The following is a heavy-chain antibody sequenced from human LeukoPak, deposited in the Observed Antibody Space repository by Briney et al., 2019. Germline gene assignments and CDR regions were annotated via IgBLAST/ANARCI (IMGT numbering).Heavy chain of an antibody. Sequence: GGSLRLSCAASGFTFSSYAMHWVRQAPGKGLEWVAVISYDGSNKYYADSVKGRFTISRDNSKNTLYLQMGSLKPEDMAVYYCARGFSGYTNGLDAFDIWGQGTMVTVSS. CDR1: GFTFSSYA. D-gene: IGHD5-24*01. J-gene: IGHJ3*02. CDR3: ARGFSGYTNGLDAFDI. V-gene: IGHV3-30-3*01. CDR2: ISYDGSNK.